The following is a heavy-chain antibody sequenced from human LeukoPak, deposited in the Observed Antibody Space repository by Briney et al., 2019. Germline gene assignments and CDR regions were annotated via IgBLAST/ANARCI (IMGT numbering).Heavy chain of an antibody. Sequence: ASVKVSCKASGYTFTGYYMHWVRQAPGQGLEWMGWINPNSGGTNYAQKFQGRVTMTRDMSISTAYMELSRLRSDDTAVYYCARDPISSPQAYFDYWGQGTLVTVSS. V-gene: IGHV1-2*02. D-gene: IGHD6-6*01. J-gene: IGHJ4*02. CDR2: INPNSGGT. CDR1: GYTFTGYY. CDR3: ARDPISSPQAYFDY.